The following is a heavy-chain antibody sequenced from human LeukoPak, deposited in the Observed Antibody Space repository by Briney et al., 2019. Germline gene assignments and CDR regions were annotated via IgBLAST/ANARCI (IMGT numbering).Heavy chain of an antibody. Sequence: GGSLRLSCAASGVTFSSFAMHWVRQAPGKGLEWVAVISYDGSNKYYADSVKGRFTLSRDNSKDTLYLQMDSLRAEDAAVYSCARGYCSSTACPPCDYWGQGTLVTVSS. J-gene: IGHJ4*02. CDR2: ISYDGSNK. V-gene: IGHV3-30*04. CDR3: ARGYCSSTACPPCDY. CDR1: GVTFSSFA. D-gene: IGHD2-2*01.